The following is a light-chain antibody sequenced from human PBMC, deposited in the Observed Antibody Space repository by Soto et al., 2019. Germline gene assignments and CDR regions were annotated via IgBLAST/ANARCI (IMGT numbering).Light chain of an antibody. J-gene: IGKJ1*01. V-gene: IGKV3-15*01. Sequence: EIVMTQSPATLSVSPGERATLSCRASQSVSSNLAWYQQKPGQAPRLLIYGASTRATGIPARFSGSGSGTVFTLSISSLQSEDFAVYYCQQYNNWPPMALGQGTKVEVK. CDR2: GAS. CDR1: QSVSSN. CDR3: QQYNNWPPMA.